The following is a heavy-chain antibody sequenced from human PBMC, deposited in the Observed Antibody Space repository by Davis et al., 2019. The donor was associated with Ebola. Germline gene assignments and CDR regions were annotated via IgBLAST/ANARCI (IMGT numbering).Heavy chain of an antibody. J-gene: IGHJ4*02. D-gene: IGHD2-2*01. V-gene: IGHV4-31*03. CDR1: GGSISSGGYY. CDR3: AREYCSSTSCYDY. CDR2: IYYSGST. Sequence: PSETLSLTCTVSGGSISSGGYYWSWIRQHPGKGLEWIGYIYYSGSTYYNPSLKSRVTISVDTSKNQFSLKLSSVTAADTAVYYCAREYCSSTSCYDYWGQGTLVTVSS.